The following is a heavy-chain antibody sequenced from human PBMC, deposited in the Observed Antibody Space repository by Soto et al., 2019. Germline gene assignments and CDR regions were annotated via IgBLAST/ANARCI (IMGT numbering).Heavy chain of an antibody. CDR2: ISSNGGST. CDR3: VSKLPLLGMDV. Sequence: GGSLRLSCSASGFTFSSYAMHWVRQAPGKGLEYVSAISSNGGSTYYADSVKGRFTISRDNSKNTLYLQMSSLRAEDTAVYYCVSKLPLLGMDVWGQGTTVTVSS. CDR1: GFTFSSYA. D-gene: IGHD1-26*01. J-gene: IGHJ6*02. V-gene: IGHV3-64D*06.